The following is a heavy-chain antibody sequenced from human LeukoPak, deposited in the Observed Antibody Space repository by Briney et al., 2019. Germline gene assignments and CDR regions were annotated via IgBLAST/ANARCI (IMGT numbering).Heavy chain of an antibody. CDR1: GFTFNDYA. CDR2: IYYSGST. V-gene: IGHV4-59*01. J-gene: IGHJ4*02. D-gene: IGHD6-19*01. Sequence: PGGSLRLSCAASGFTFNDYAMTWVRQAPGKGLEWIGYIYYSGSTNYNPSLKSRVTISVDTSKNQFSLKLSSVTAADTAVYYCARDRERSAGKPQYYFDYWGQGTLVTVSS. CDR3: ARDRERSAGKPQYYFDY.